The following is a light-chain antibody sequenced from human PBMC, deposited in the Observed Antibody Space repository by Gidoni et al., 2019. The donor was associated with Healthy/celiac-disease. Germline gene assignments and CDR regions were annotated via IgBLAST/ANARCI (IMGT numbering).Light chain of an antibody. CDR3: CSYAGSVV. J-gene: IGLJ2*01. CDR1: SSDVGSYNL. Sequence: SALTQPASVSGSPGQPSTISCTGTSSDVGSYNLVSWYPQHPGKAPKLMIYEVSKRPSGVSNRFSGSKSGNTASLTISGLQAEDEADYYCCSYAGSVVFGGGTKLTVL. V-gene: IGLV2-23*02. CDR2: EVS.